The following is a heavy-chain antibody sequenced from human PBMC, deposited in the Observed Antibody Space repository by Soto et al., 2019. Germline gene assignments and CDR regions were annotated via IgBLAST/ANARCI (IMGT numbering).Heavy chain of an antibody. D-gene: IGHD3-10*01. CDR2: ASYDGSET. V-gene: IGHV3-30*03. J-gene: IGHJ4*02. CDR3: VRDSGWPRRNFDS. CDR1: GLDFRSYG. Sequence: QVQLVESGGGVVQPGRSLRLACAAPGLDFRSYGIHWVRQAPGRGLAWVAAASYDGSETYYADSAKGRFTVSKEISKNTVFLQMNALGHEDTALYFCVRDSGWPRRNFDSWGQGTLVTVSS.